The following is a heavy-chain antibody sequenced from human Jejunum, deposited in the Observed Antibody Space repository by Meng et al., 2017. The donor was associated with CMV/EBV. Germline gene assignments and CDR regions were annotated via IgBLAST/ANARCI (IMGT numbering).Heavy chain of an antibody. CDR3: AKGLNSGSRYSVFDI. CDR1: GFTFSAFA. J-gene: IGHJ3*02. V-gene: IGHV3-23*01. D-gene: IGHD3-22*01. CDR2: YYSGTT. Sequence: SGFTFSAFAMGWVRLGPGKGLEWVSSVYYSGTTHYVDSVKGRFTVCRDTSMDTLYLQLNNLRVEDTAVYYCAKGLNSGSRYSVFDILGQGTMVTVSS.